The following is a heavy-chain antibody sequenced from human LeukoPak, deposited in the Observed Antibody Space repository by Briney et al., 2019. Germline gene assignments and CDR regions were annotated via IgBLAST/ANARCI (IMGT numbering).Heavy chain of an antibody. V-gene: IGHV5-51*01. CDR3: ARRGYGGNYFDY. CDR1: GYSFTSYW. D-gene: IGHD3-22*01. J-gene: IGHJ4*02. CDR2: IYLGDSDT. Sequence: GESLTTSFQGSGYSFTSYWIGWVRQMPGKGLEGMGIIYLGDSDTRYSASFQGQVTISADKSISAAYLQWSSLKASDTVMYYCARRGYGGNYFDYWGQGTLVTVSS.